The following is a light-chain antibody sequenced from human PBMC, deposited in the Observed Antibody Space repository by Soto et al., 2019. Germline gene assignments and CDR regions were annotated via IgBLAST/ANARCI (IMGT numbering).Light chain of an antibody. CDR1: SSDVGDYDY. Sequence: QSALTQPPSASGSPGQSVIISCTGTSSDVGDYDYVSWYQQYPGEAPKLMIYEVNKRPSGVPDRFSGSKSGNTASLTVSGLQAEDEADYYCSSYAGANNLGVVFGGGTKLTVL. CDR2: EVN. V-gene: IGLV2-8*01. J-gene: IGLJ2*01. CDR3: SSYAGANNLGVV.